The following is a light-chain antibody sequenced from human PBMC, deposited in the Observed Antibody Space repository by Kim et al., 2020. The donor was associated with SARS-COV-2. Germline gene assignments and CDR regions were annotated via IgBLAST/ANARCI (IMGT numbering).Light chain of an antibody. J-gene: IGLJ1*01. Sequence: RVTNSCNGSSSNIGAGYDVHWYQQLPGTAPKLLSYGNSNRPSGVPDRFCGSKSGTSASLAITGLQAEDEADYYCQSYDSSLSGYVVRTGTKVTVL. V-gene: IGLV1-40*01. CDR1: SSNIGAGYD. CDR2: GNS. CDR3: QSYDSSLSGYV.